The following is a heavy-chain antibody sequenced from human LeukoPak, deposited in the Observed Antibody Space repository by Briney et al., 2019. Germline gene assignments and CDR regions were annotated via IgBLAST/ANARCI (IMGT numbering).Heavy chain of an antibody. J-gene: IGHJ3*01. CDR2: ISTSGSGT. CDR3: AKPREQRLLRIAFDV. V-gene: IGHV3-23*01. D-gene: IGHD5/OR15-5a*01. CDR1: GFTFSNYA. Sequence: GGSLRLSCVASGFTFSNYAMNWVRQAPGKGLEWVSVISTSGSGTYYADSVKGRFTISRDNSKNTLYLQSNNLRAEDTAIYYCAKPREQRLLRIAFDVWGQGTMVTVSS.